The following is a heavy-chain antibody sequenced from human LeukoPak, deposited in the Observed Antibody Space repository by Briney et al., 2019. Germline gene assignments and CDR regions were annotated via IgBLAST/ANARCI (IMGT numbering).Heavy chain of an antibody. CDR3: AKNSLGYDFWSGYPGDFDY. CDR2: ISYDGSNT. J-gene: IGHJ4*02. V-gene: IGHV3-30*18. CDR1: TFTFSSYG. D-gene: IGHD3-3*01. Sequence: RGSLRLSCAASTFTFSSYGMHWVRQAPGKGREWVAVISYDGSNTYYADSVKGRFTISRDNSKNTLYLQMNSLRAEDTAVYYCAKNSLGYDFWSGYPGDFDYWGQGTLVTVSS.